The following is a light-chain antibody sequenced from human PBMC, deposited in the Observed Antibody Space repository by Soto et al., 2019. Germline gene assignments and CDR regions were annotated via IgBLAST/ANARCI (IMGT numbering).Light chain of an antibody. Sequence: DIQMTQSPSSLSASVGDTVTMTCRASQGIALSVNWYQQKPGKAPKLLIYVAFTLESGVPSRFSGSGSGTEFTLTIRSLQPEDFATYYCQQSFRSPITFGQGTRLEI. CDR3: QQSFRSPIT. CDR1: QGIALS. CDR2: VAF. J-gene: IGKJ5*01. V-gene: IGKV1-39*01.